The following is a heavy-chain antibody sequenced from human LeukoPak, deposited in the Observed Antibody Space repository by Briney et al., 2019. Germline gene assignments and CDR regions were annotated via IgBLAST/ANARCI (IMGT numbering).Heavy chain of an antibody. Sequence: SGPALVKPTETLTLTCTFSGFSLSTSGVCVSWIRQPPAKALEWLARIDWDNDKYYSTSLKTRLTISKDTSKNQVVLTMTNMDPVDTATYYCARTTSSTSFNFDYWGQGTLVTVSS. CDR1: GFSLSTSGVC. CDR2: IDWDNDK. J-gene: IGHJ4*02. D-gene: IGHD2-2*01. V-gene: IGHV2-70*11. CDR3: ARTTSSTSFNFDY.